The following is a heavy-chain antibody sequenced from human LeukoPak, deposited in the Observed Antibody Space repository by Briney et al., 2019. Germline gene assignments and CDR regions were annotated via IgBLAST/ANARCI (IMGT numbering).Heavy chain of an antibody. CDR1: GGSLSSYY. V-gene: IGHV4-59*01. Sequence: SETLSLTCTVSGGSLSSYYWSWIRQTPGKGLEWIGYIYYSGSTNFNPSLKSRVTISVDTSKNQFSLKLSSVTAADPAVYFCARGGPPGYYYDYYMDVWGKGTTVTISS. CDR3: ARGGPPGYYYDYYMDV. CDR2: IYYSGST. J-gene: IGHJ6*03.